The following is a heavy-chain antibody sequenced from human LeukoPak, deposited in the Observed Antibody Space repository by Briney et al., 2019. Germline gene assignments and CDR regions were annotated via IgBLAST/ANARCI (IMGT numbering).Heavy chain of an antibody. Sequence: SETLSLTCTVSGGPISSSSYYWGWIRQPPGKGLKWIGSIYYSGSTYYNPSLKSRVTISVDTSKNQFSLKLSSVTAADTAVYYCARVLWFGELVDLENWFDPWGQGTLVTVSS. CDR3: ARVLWFGELVDLENWFDP. CDR2: IYYSGST. J-gene: IGHJ5*02. V-gene: IGHV4-39*01. D-gene: IGHD3-10*01. CDR1: GGPISSSSYY.